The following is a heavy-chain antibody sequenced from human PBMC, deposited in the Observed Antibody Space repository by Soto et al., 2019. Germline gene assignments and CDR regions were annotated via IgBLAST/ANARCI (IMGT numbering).Heavy chain of an antibody. D-gene: IGHD1-7*01. CDR3: VRRVSGNYDY. Sequence: EVQLAESGGNMVQPGGSLRLSCVASGFTFNNYDMHWVRQAPGKLLEYVSSISSNGGTTYYGNSVKGRFTISRYNSKNTLYLQMGSLRPEDMAVYYCVRRVSGNYDYWGQGTLVTVSS. J-gene: IGHJ4*02. CDR2: ISSNGGTT. V-gene: IGHV3-64*01. CDR1: GFTFNNYD.